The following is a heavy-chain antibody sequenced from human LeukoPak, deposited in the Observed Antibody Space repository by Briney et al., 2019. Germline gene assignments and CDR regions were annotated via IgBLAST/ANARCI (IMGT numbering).Heavy chain of an antibody. CDR2: IIPIFGTA. D-gene: IGHD3-22*01. V-gene: IGHV1-69*13. J-gene: IGHJ6*02. Sequence: VASVKVSCKASGYTFTSYGISWVRQAPGQGLEWMGGIIPIFGTANYAQKFQGRVTITADESTSTAYMELSSLRSEDTAVYYCASAPYYDSSGYRPSYYYYYYGMDVWGQGTTVTVSS. CDR1: GYTFTSYG. CDR3: ASAPYYDSSGYRPSYYYYYYGMDV.